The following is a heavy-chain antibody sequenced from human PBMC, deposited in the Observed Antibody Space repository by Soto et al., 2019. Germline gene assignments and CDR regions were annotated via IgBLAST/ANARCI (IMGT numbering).Heavy chain of an antibody. V-gene: IGHV1-69*08. D-gene: IGHD3-9*01. Sequence: QVQLVQSGPEVKKSGSSVKVSCKVSGGTLSSETISWLRQAPGQGLEWMGRIIPLLGIGNYAQKFQGRVTITEDISTNTGCMELSSLTSQDTAIYYCAREEGYYAMGTFTVCYMDVWGNGTTVTVSS. CDR3: AREEGYYAMGTFTVCYMDV. J-gene: IGHJ6*03. CDR1: GGTLSSET. CDR2: IIPLLGIG.